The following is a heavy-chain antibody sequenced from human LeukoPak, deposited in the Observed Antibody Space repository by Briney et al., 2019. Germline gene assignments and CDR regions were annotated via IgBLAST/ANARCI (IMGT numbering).Heavy chain of an antibody. D-gene: IGHD6-19*01. CDR2: LIPIFGTA. CDR3: AREKFVSGWVYYFDY. Sequence: ASVKVSCKASGGTFSSYAISWVRQAPGQGLEWMGGLIPIFGTANYAQKFQGRVTITADESTSTAYMELSSLRSEDTAVSYCAREKFVSGWVYYFDYWGEGTLVTVSS. CDR1: GGTFSSYA. J-gene: IGHJ4*02. V-gene: IGHV1-69*13.